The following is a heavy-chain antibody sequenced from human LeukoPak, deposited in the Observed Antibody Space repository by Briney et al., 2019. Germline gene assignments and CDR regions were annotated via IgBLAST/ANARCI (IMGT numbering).Heavy chain of an antibody. CDR1: GFTFSRYS. Sequence: GGSLRLSCAASGFTFSRYSMNWVRQAPGKGLEWVSSISSSSSYIYYADSVKGRFTISRDNAKNSLYLQMNSLRAEDTAVYYCARAISARNDYWGQGTLVTVSS. V-gene: IGHV3-21*01. D-gene: IGHD1-26*01. CDR2: ISSSSSYI. CDR3: ARAISARNDY. J-gene: IGHJ4*02.